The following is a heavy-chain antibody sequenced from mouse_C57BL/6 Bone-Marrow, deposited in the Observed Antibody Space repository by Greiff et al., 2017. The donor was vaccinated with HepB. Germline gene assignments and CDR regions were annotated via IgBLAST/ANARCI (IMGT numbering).Heavy chain of an antibody. J-gene: IGHJ1*03. CDR2: ISDGGSYT. Sequence: EVKLMESGGGLVKPGGSLKLSCAASGFTFSSYAMSWVRQTPEKRLEWVATISDGGSYTYYPDNVKGRFTISRDNAKNNLYLQMSHLKSEDTAMYYCARVCYFDVWGTGTTVTVSS. V-gene: IGHV5-4*03. CDR1: GFTFSSYA. CDR3: ARVCYFDV.